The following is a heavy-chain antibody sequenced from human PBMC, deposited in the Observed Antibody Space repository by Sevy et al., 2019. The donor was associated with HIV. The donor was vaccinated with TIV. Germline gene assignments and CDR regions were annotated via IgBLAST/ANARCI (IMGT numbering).Heavy chain of an antibody. CDR2: IYTSGST. Sequence: SETLSLTCTVSGGSISSGSYYWSWIRQPAGKGLEWIGRIYTSGSTNYNPSLKSRVTISVDTSKNPFSLKISSVTAADTAVYYCARDGRYCSSTSCGGYYYYYYMDVWGKGTTVTVSS. D-gene: IGHD2-2*01. V-gene: IGHV4-61*02. CDR3: ARDGRYCSSTSCGGYYYYYYMDV. J-gene: IGHJ6*03. CDR1: GGSISSGSYY.